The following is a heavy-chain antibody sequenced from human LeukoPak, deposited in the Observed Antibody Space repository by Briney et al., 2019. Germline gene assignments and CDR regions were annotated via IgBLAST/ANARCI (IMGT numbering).Heavy chain of an antibody. D-gene: IGHD4-11*01. CDR3: ASQGATVYYFDY. V-gene: IGHV4-59*08. J-gene: IGHJ4*02. CDR1: GGSISSYY. CDR2: IYYSGST. Sequence: SETLSLTCTVSGGSISSYYWSWIRQPPGKGLEWIGYIYYSGSTNYNPSLKSRVTISVDTSKNQFSLKLSSVTAADTAVYYCASQGATVYYFDYWGQGTLVTVSS.